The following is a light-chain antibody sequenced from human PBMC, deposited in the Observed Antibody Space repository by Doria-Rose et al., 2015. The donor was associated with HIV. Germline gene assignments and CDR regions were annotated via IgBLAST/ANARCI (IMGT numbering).Light chain of an antibody. CDR1: QSLLYTSKNY. CDR2: WAS. CDR3: QQYYDTPS. V-gene: IGKV4-1*01. Sequence: TQSSESLGMSLGERATLNCKSNQSLLYTSKNYLAWYQQKPGQPPKLLIYWASTRQSGVPARFSGSGSEPDFTLTISSLEAEDVAVYYCQQYYDTPSFGPGTPVDIK. J-gene: IGKJ3*01.